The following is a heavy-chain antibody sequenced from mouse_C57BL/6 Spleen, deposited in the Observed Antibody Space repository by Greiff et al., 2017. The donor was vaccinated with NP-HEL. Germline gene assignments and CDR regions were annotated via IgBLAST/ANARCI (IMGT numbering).Heavy chain of an antibody. Sequence: VHLVESGAELVRPGTSVKMSCKASGYTFTNYWIGWAKQRPGHGLEWIGDIYPGGGYTNYNEKFKGKATLTADKSSSTAYMQFSSLTSEDSAIYYCARTETRGTWFAYWGQGTLVTVSA. CDR3: ARTETRGTWFAY. V-gene: IGHV1-63*01. CDR2: IYPGGGYT. CDR1: GYTFTNYW. J-gene: IGHJ3*01.